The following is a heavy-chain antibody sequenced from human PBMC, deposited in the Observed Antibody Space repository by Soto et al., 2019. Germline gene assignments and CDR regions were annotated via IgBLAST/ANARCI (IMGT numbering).Heavy chain of an antibody. CDR1: GFTFDDYA. V-gene: IGHV3-43D*04. Sequence: EVQLVESGGVVVQPGGSLRLSCATSGFTFDDYAMSWVRQAPGKGLEWVSLINWHGDTTYYVDSVKGRFTISRDNSNNSLYLQMNSLRTEDTALYYCAKGATVTTHYQYYGLDVWGQGTTVTVSS. CDR2: INWHGDTT. CDR3: AKGATVTTHYQYYGLDV. D-gene: IGHD4-17*01. J-gene: IGHJ6*02.